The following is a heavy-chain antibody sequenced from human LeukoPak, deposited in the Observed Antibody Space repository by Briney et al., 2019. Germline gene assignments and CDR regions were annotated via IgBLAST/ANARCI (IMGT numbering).Heavy chain of an antibody. V-gene: IGHV3-21*01. J-gene: IGHJ4*02. CDR1: GFTFSSYA. CDR3: ARDFNHGEMAH. Sequence: GGSLRLSCAASGFTFSSYAMSWVRQAPGKGLEWVSSISSSSSYIYYADSVKGRFTISRDNAKNSLYLQMNSLRAEDTAVYYCARDFNHGEMAHWGQGTLVTVSS. D-gene: IGHD5-24*01. CDR2: ISSSSSYI.